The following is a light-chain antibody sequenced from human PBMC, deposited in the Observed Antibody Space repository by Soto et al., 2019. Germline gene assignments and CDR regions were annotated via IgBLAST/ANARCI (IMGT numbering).Light chain of an antibody. Sequence: DVVMTQSPDSLAVSLGERATINCKSSQSLLYISNNQNYLGWYQQKPGQPPKLLIYGASTRESGVPDRFSGSGSGTDFTLTISSLQAEDVALYYCQQYYSSITFGQGTRLEIK. CDR1: QSLLYISNNQNY. J-gene: IGKJ5*01. CDR2: GAS. CDR3: QQYYSSIT. V-gene: IGKV4-1*01.